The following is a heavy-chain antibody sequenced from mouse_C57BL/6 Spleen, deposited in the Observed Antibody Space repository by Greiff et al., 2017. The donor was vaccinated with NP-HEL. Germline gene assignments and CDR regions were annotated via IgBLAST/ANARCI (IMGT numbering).Heavy chain of an antibody. Sequence: VQLQQPGAELVKPGASVKLSCKASGYTFTSYWMHWVKQRPGQGLEWIGLIHPNSGSTNYNEKFKSKATLTVDKSSSTAYMQLSSLTSEDSAVYYCAMSSPSYFDYWGQGTTLTVSS. D-gene: IGHD1-1*01. CDR3: AMSSPSYFDY. CDR1: GYTFTSYW. CDR2: IHPNSGST. V-gene: IGHV1-64*01. J-gene: IGHJ2*01.